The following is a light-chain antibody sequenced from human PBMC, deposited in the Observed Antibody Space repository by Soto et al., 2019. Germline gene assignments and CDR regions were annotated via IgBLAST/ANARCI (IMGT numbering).Light chain of an antibody. CDR1: QSISSW. CDR3: QQYNSYWT. CDR2: DAS. V-gene: IGKV1-5*01. Sequence: DIQMNQSPSTLSAYVGDRVTITCRASQSISSWLAWYQQKPGKAPKLLIYDASSLESGVPSRFSGSGSGTEFTLTISSLQPDDFATYYCQQYNSYWTFGQGTKVDIK. J-gene: IGKJ1*01.